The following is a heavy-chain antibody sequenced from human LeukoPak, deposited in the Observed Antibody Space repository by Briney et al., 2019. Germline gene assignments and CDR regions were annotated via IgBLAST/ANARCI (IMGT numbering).Heavy chain of an antibody. CDR2: ISWNSGTK. Sequence: GRSLRLSCAASGFTFDDYAMHWVRQAPGKGLEWVSGISWNSGTKGYADSVKGRFTISRDNSKNTLYLQMNSLRAEDTAVYYCAKRFPFDYWGQGTLVTVSS. J-gene: IGHJ4*02. V-gene: IGHV3-9*01. CDR3: AKRFPFDY. D-gene: IGHD3-10*01. CDR1: GFTFDDYA.